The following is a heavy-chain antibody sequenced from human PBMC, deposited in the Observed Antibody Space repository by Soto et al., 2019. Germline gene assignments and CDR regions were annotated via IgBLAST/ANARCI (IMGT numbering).Heavy chain of an antibody. CDR1: RGLVSSYF. CDR3: SRLTAEIENRNAPPVMDY. D-gene: IGHD3-16*01. V-gene: IGHV4-59*08. Sequence: LSISCTASRGLVSSYFWSLIRQPPEKRLERIGYIYYSGSPNYNPSLKSRVTISVDTSKNQFSLKLSSVSAADTAVYYCSRLTAEIENRNAPPVMDYWGQGTLVTVSP. J-gene: IGHJ4*02. CDR2: IYYSGSP.